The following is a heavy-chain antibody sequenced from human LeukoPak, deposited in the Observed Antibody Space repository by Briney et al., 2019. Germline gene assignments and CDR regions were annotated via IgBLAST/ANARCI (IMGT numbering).Heavy chain of an antibody. CDR3: AKTYYSSRAHYYYYYYMDV. V-gene: IGHV3-23*01. J-gene: IGHJ6*03. CDR2: ISGSGDST. CDR1: GFTFSNYG. D-gene: IGHD3-10*01. Sequence: GGSLRLSCAASGFTFSNYGMSWVRQAPGEGLEWVSGISGSGDSTFYADSVKGRFTISRDNSKNTRYLQMNSLRAEDTAVYYCAKTYYSSRAHYYYYYYMDVWGKGTTVTISS.